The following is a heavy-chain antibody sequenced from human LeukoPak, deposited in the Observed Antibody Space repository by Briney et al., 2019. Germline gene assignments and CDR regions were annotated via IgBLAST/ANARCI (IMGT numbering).Heavy chain of an antibody. D-gene: IGHD6-13*01. CDR3: AKTSGWYDY. CDR2: ITGSGGST. J-gene: IGHJ4*02. CDR1: GFTFSSYA. V-gene: IGHV3-23*01. Sequence: GGSLRLSCAASGFTFSSYAMTWVRQAPGKGLEWVSVITGSGGSTYYADSVKGRFTISRDNSKNTLYLRMNSLRAEDTAIYYCAKTSGWYDYWGQGTLVTVSS.